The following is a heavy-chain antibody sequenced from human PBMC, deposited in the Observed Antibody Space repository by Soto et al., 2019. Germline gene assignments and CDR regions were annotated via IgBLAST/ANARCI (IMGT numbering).Heavy chain of an antibody. J-gene: IGHJ4*02. Sequence: QVQLVQSGAEVKKPGASVKVSCKASGYTFTSYYMHWVRQAPGQGLEWMGIINPSGGSTSYAQKVQGRVTMTRDTSTSTVYMELSSLRSEDTAVYYCARVERVVATMYYWGQGTLVTVSS. CDR2: INPSGGST. CDR3: ARVERVVATMYY. CDR1: GYTFTSYY. D-gene: IGHD5-12*01. V-gene: IGHV1-46*03.